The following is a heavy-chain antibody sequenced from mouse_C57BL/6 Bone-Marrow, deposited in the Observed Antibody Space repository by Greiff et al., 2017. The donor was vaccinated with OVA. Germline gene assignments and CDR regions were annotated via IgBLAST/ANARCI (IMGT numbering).Heavy chain of an antibody. Sequence: QVQLQQPGAELVKPGASVKLSCKASGYTFTSYWMHWVKQRPGQGLEWIGMIHPTSGSTNYNEKFKSKATLTVDKSSSTAYMQLSSLTSEDSAVYYCAPSLREGYFDYWGQGTTLTVSS. CDR3: APSLREGYFDY. CDR1: GYTFTSYW. J-gene: IGHJ2*01. D-gene: IGHD6-2*01. V-gene: IGHV1-64*01. CDR2: IHPTSGST.